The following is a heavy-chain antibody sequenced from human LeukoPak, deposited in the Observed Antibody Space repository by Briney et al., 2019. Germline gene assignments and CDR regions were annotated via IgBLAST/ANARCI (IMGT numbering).Heavy chain of an antibody. CDR2: IWYDGSNK. CDR1: GFTFSSYA. V-gene: IGHV3-33*08. Sequence: GRSLRLSCAASGFTFSSYAMHWVRQAPGKGLEWVAVIWYDGSNKYYADSVKGRFTISRGNSKNTLYLQMNSLRAEDTAVYYCARDWFFNYNGVFDSRGQGTLVTVSS. J-gene: IGHJ4*02. CDR3: ARDWFFNYNGVFDS. D-gene: IGHD5-24*01.